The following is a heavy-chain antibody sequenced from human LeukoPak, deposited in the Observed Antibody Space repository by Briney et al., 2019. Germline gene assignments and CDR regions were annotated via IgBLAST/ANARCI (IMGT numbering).Heavy chain of an antibody. CDR2: IKQDGSEK. CDR1: GFTFSSYW. CDR3: AKDRGTMVGPTPTSDY. V-gene: IGHV3-7*01. D-gene: IGHD1-26*01. Sequence: GGSLRLSCAASGFTFSSYWMSWVRQAPGKGLEWVANIKQDGSEKYYVDSVKGRFTISRDNAKNSLYLQMNSLRAEDTAVYYCAKDRGTMVGPTPTSDYWGQGTLVTVSS. J-gene: IGHJ4*02.